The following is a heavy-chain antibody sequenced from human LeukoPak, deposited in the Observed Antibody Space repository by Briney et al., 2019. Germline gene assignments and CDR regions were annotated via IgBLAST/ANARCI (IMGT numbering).Heavy chain of an antibody. CDR3: ASLSRQLGGVDY. CDR1: GGSISSSSYY. V-gene: IGHV4-39*01. D-gene: IGHD6-6*01. Sequence: PSETLSLTCTVSGGSISSSSYYWGWIRQPPGKGLEWIGSIYYSGSTYYNPSLKSRVTISVDTSKNQFSLKLSSVTAADTAVYYCASLSRQLGGVDYWGQGTLVTVSS. J-gene: IGHJ4*02. CDR2: IYYSGST.